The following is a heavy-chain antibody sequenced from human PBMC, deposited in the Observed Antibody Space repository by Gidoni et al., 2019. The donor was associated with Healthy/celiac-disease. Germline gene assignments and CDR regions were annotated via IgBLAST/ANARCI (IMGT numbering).Heavy chain of an antibody. CDR3: ARVYSYGRAPNPQNLYDY. V-gene: IGHV3-11*06. Sequence: QVQLVESGGGLVKPGGSLRPSCAASGFTFRDSYTSWIRQAPGKGGEWVSYISSSSSYTNYADSVKGRFTISRDNAKNSLYLQMNSLRAEDTAVYYCARVYSYGRAPNPQNLYDYWGQGTLVTVSS. CDR2: ISSSSSYT. D-gene: IGHD4-17*01. J-gene: IGHJ4*02. CDR1: GFTFRDSY.